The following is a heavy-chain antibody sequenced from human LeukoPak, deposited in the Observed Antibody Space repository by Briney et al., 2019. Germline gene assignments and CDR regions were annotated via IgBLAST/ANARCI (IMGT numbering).Heavy chain of an antibody. Sequence: SETLSLTCTVSGGSISSYYWSWIRQPPGKGLEWIGYIYYSGSTNYNPSLKRRVTISVETPKVHFSLKLRYVTAADTAVYYCARDRSDAFDIWGQGTMVTVSS. CDR1: GGSISSYY. J-gene: IGHJ3*02. CDR2: IYYSGST. V-gene: IGHV4-59*01. CDR3: ARDRSDAFDI.